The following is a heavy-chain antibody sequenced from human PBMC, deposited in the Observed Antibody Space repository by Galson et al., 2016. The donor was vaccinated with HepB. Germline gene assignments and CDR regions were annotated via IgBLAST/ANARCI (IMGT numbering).Heavy chain of an antibody. CDR1: GSNFTNAW. CDR3: TTGAYYDPFDY. J-gene: IGHJ4*02. Sequence: SLRLSCAASGSNFTNAWMSWVRQAPGKGLEWVGRIKSKDDGGTSDCVAAVEGRFSISRDASKNTLYLEMKSLKTEDTAVYYCTTGAYYDPFDYWGQGTLVTVSS. CDR2: IKSKDDGGTS. D-gene: IGHD3-3*01. V-gene: IGHV3-15*01.